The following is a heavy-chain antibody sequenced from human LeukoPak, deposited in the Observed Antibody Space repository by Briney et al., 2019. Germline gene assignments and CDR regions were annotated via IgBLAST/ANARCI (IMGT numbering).Heavy chain of an antibody. D-gene: IGHD1-14*01. CDR2: ISYDGSNK. CDR1: GFTFSNYG. CDR3: AKDPGRYGNYFDY. J-gene: IGHJ4*02. V-gene: IGHV3-30*18. Sequence: GGPLRLSCAASGFTFSNYGMHWVRQAPGKGLEWVAVISYDGSNKYYADSVKGRFTISRDNSKNTLYLQMNSLRAEDTAVYYCAKDPGRYGNYFDYWGQGTLVTVSS.